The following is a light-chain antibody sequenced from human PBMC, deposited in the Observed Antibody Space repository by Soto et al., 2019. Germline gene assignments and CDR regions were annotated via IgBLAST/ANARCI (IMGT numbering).Light chain of an antibody. J-gene: IGLJ1*01. CDR1: SGSVSTTYY. CDR2: NTN. V-gene: IGLV8-61*01. Sequence: QTVVTQEPSFSVSPGGTVTLTCGLTSGSVSTTYYPSWYQQTPGQAPRTLIYNTNARSSGVPDRFSGSILGNKAALTITGAQADDDSDYYCVLYMGRGSYVFGTGTKLTVL. CDR3: VLYMGRGSYV.